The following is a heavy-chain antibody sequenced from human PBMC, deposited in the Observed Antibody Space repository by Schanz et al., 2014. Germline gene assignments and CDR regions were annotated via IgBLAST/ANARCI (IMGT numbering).Heavy chain of an antibody. CDR2: TSNDGSFT. CDR1: GFTFSVYW. J-gene: IGHJ4*02. CDR3: ARDPVEGAPTPYYFDS. V-gene: IGHV3-74*01. Sequence: VQLVESGGGVVQPGRSLRLSCAASGFTFSVYWMHWVRQPPGEGLVSVSRTSNDGSFTTFADSVKGRFTISRDNTKNSVFLQMSSLRVEDTGLYFCARDPVEGAPTPYYFDSWGPGTLVTVSS. D-gene: IGHD1-26*01.